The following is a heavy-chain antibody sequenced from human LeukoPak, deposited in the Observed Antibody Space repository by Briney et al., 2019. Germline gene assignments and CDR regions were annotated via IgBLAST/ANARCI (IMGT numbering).Heavy chain of an antibody. J-gene: IGHJ4*02. V-gene: IGHV4-34*01. CDR1: GGSFSGYY. D-gene: IGHD2-15*01. CDR3: ARESSSSGSCFDY. CDR2: IDHSGST. Sequence: SETLSLTCAVYGGSFSGYYWSWIRQPPGKGLEWIGEIDHSGSTNYNPSLKSRVTISEDTSKNQFSLKLSSVTAADTAVYFCARESSSSGSCFDYWGQGTLVTVSS.